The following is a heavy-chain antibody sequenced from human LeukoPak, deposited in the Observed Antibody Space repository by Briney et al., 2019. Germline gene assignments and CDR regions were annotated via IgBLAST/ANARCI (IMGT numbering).Heavy chain of an antibody. CDR2: INHSGST. CDR1: GGSFSGYY. D-gene: IGHD3-10*01. CDR3: ARVMVRGVYLCYYGMDV. V-gene: IGHV4-34*01. Sequence: SETLSLTCAVYGGSFSGYYWSWIRQPPGKGLEWIGEINHSGSTNYNPSLKSRVTISVDTSKNQFSLKLSSVTAADTAVYYCARVMVRGVYLCYYGMDVWGKGTTVTVSS. J-gene: IGHJ6*04.